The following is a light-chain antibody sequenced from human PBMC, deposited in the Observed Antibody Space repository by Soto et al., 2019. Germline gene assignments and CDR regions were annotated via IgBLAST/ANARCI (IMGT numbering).Light chain of an antibody. Sequence: QSVLTQPPSASGTPGQRVTISCSGSSSNIGSNYVYWYQQLPGTAPKLLIYRNNQRPSGVPDRFPGSKSGTSASLAISGLRSEDEADDYCAAWDDSLSGPLYVFGTGTKLTVL. V-gene: IGLV1-47*01. CDR3: AAWDDSLSGPLYV. J-gene: IGLJ1*01. CDR2: RNN. CDR1: SSNIGSNY.